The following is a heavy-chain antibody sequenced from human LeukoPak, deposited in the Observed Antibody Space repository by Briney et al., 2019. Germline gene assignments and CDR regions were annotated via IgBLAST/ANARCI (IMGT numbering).Heavy chain of an antibody. CDR1: GFTFSSYN. V-gene: IGHV3-21*01. J-gene: IGHJ4*02. CDR2: ISSSSSYI. Sequence: PGGSLRLSCAASGFTFSSYNMNWVRQAPGKGLEWVSSISSSSSYIYYADSVKGRFTISRDNAKNSLYLQMNSLRAEDTAVYYCARAATGTYNFDYWGQGTLVTVSS. CDR3: ARAATGTYNFDY. D-gene: IGHD1-7*01.